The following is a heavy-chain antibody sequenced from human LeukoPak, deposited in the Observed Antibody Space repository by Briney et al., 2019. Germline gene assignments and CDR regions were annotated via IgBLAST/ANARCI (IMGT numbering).Heavy chain of an antibody. CDR1: GFTFSSYW. CDR2: IKTDGSLT. J-gene: IGHJ4*02. Sequence: PGGSLRLSCVASGFTFSSYWMTWVRQAPGKGLEWVANIKTDGSLTYYVDSVKGRFTISRDNSKNTLYLQMNSLRAEDTAVYYCATWEGYWGQGTLVTVSS. D-gene: IGHD1-26*01. CDR3: ATWEGY. V-gene: IGHV3-7*01.